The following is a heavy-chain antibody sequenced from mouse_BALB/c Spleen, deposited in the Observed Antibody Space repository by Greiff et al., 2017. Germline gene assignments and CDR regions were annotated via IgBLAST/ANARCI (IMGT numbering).Heavy chain of an antibody. D-gene: IGHD2-14*01. V-gene: IGHV1-63*02. CDR2: IYPGGGYT. CDR1: GYTFTNYW. J-gene: IGHJ4*01. Sequence: VQLQQSGAELVRPGTSVKISCKASGYTFTNYWLGWVKQRPGHGLEWIGDIYPGGGYTNYNEKFKGKATLTADTASITAYMQLSSLTSADSAVYFRARGHRYGWGQGTSVTVSS. CDR3: ARGHRYG.